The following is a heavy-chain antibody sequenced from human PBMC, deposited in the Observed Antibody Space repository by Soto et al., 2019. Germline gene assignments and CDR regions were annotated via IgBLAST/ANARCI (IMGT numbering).Heavy chain of an antibody. J-gene: IGHJ3*02. CDR1: GFHFSCYT. V-gene: IGHV3-21*01. CDR3: ERDRCRGASCYQNYAFDI. Sequence: PGGSLRLSCAGSGFHFSCYTMNWVRQAPGKGLEWVSSISSSSRYIYYADSVKGRFTISRDDAKNSLSLQMNSLRAEDTAVYYCERDRCRGASCYQNYAFDIWGQGTRVTVSS. D-gene: IGHD2-15*01. CDR2: ISSSSRYI.